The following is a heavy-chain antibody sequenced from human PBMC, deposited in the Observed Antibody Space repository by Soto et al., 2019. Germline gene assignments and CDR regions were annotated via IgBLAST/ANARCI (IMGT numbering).Heavy chain of an antibody. CDR3: AKGYGWDDLDY. Sequence: EVQLLQSGGGLVLPGGSLRLSCEASGFTFGSYGMTWVRQGPGKGLEWVSLIGADGGTTYPAEAVKGRFTIARDNSRNSLYLQMDNLRVEDTAVYYCAKGYGWDDLDYWGQGALVTVSP. CDR2: IGADGGTT. J-gene: IGHJ4*02. V-gene: IGHV3-23*01. CDR1: GFTFGSYG. D-gene: IGHD1-1*01.